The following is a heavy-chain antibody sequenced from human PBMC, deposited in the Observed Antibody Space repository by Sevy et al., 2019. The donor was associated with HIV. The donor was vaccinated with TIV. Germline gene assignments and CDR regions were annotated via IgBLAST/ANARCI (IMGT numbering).Heavy chain of an antibody. Sequence: GGSLRLSCAASGFTFSSYAMSWVRQAPGKGLEWVSAISGSGGSTYYADSVKGRFTISRDNSKNTLYLQMNSLRAEDTAVYYCAKLEALRDMYYYYYMDVWGKGTTVTVSS. V-gene: IGHV3-23*01. D-gene: IGHD2-15*01. CDR1: GFTFSSYA. CDR3: AKLEALRDMYYYYYMDV. CDR2: ISGSGGST. J-gene: IGHJ6*03.